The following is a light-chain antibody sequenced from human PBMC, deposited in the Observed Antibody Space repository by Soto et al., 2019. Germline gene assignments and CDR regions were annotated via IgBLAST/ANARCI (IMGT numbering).Light chain of an antibody. Sequence: EIVMTQSPATLSVSPGERATLSCRASQSVSSNLAWYQQKPGQAPRLLIYGASTRATGIPARFSGSGSGTEFTLTISSLLSEDFAVYYCQQDNIRPRTFGQGTEV. CDR2: GAS. CDR3: QQDNIRPRT. V-gene: IGKV3-15*01. CDR1: QSVSSN. J-gene: IGKJ1*01.